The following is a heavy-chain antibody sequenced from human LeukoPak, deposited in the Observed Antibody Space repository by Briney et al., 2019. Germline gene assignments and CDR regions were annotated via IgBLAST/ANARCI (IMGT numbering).Heavy chain of an antibody. Sequence: SETLSLTCTISGGPISSYYWSWIRQPPGKGLEWIGYIYYSGSTNYNPSLKSRVTISVDTSKNQFSLKLTSVTAADTAVYYCARTTEGGYTYGYFYYYYMDVWGKGTTVTISS. V-gene: IGHV4-59*01. J-gene: IGHJ6*03. CDR2: IYYSGST. CDR1: GGPISSYY. D-gene: IGHD5-18*01. CDR3: ARTTEGGYTYGYFYYYYMDV.